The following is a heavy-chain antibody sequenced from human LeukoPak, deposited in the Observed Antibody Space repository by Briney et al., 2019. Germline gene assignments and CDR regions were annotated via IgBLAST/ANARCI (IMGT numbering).Heavy chain of an antibody. D-gene: IGHD3-9*01. Sequence: GESLKISCQGSGNSFNDYWIGWVRQMPGKGLEWMGIIHPADSDTQYSPSFQGRVTISADKSISTAYLQWSSLKASDTAMYYCARRQRDVSTGYHEGWGQGTLVTVS. CDR2: IHPADSDT. J-gene: IGHJ4*02. V-gene: IGHV5-51*01. CDR1: GNSFNDYW. CDR3: ARRQRDVSTGYHEG.